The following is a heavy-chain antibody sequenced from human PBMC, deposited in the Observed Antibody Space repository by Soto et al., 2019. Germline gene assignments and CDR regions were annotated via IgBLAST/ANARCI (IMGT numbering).Heavy chain of an antibody. CDR2: ISYAGTKT. J-gene: IGHJ4*02. V-gene: IGHV3-30*18. CDR3: AKDRGPRSQWLRDPIDY. CDR1: GFTFSIYA. D-gene: IGHD6-19*01. Sequence: QVQLVESGGGVVQPGRSLRVSCAASGFTFSIYAMHWVRQAPGTGLEWVAVISYAGTKTYYADSVKGRFTISRDNSKNTVDLQMNSLRDEDTAVYYCAKDRGPRSQWLRDPIDYWGQGTLVTVSP.